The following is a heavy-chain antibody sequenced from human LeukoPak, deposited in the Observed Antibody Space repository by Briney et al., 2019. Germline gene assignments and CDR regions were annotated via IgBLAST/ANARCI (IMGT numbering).Heavy chain of an antibody. V-gene: IGHV3-23*01. CDR2: FSGSGGNT. Sequence: GGSLRLSCAASGFTFSSYAMSWVRQAPGKGLEWVSTFSGSGGNTYYADSVKGRFAISRDNSKNTLYLQMNSLRTEDTALYYCAKDIGRGRIVVVPAALPDVWGKGTTVTVSS. D-gene: IGHD2-2*01. CDR1: GFTFSSYA. CDR3: AKDIGRGRIVVVPAALPDV. J-gene: IGHJ6*04.